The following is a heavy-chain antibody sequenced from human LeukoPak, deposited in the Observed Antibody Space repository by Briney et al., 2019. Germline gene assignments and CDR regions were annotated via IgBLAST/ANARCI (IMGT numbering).Heavy chain of an antibody. D-gene: IGHD3-9*01. CDR2: ITPIFGTA. Sequence: ASVKVSCKASGGTFSSYAISWVRQAPGQGLEWMGGITPIFGTANYAQKFQGRVTITTDESTSTAYMELSSLRSEDTAVYYCAIPKNDILTGYDYWGQGTLVTVSS. J-gene: IGHJ4*02. CDR1: GGTFSSYA. CDR3: AIPKNDILTGYDY. V-gene: IGHV1-69*05.